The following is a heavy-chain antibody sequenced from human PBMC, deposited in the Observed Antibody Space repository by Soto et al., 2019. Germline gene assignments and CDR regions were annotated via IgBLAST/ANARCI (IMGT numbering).Heavy chain of an antibody. CDR3: ARDSAVAEPDYYYYYGMDV. V-gene: IGHV3-21*01. CDR1: GFTFSSYS. CDR2: ISSSSSYI. D-gene: IGHD6-19*01. Sequence: RLSCAASGFTFSSYSMNWVRQAPGKGLGGVSSISSSSSYIYYADSVKGRFTISRDNAKNSLYLQMNSLRAEDTAVYYCARDSAVAEPDYYYYYGMDVWGQGTTVTVSS. J-gene: IGHJ6*02.